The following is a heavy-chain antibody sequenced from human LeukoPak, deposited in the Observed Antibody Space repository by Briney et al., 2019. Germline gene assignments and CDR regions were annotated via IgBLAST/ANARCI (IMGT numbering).Heavy chain of an antibody. CDR2: IYYSGST. Sequence: SETLSLTCTVSGGSISSYYWSWIRQPPGKGLEWIGYIYYSGSTNYNPSLKSRVTISVDTSKNQFSLKLSSVTAADTAVYYCARGVPCYGMDVWGQGTTVTVSS. D-gene: IGHD2-2*01. CDR1: GGSISSYY. V-gene: IGHV4-59*01. J-gene: IGHJ6*02. CDR3: ARGVPCYGMDV.